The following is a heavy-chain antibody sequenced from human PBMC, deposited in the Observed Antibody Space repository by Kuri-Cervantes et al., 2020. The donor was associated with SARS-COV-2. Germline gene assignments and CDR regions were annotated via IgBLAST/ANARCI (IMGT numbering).Heavy chain of an antibody. Sequence: SVKVSCKASGGTFSSYAISWVRQAPGQGLEWMGGIIPIFGTANYAQKFQGRVTITTDESTSTAYMELSSLRSEDTAVYYCARGMDIVVVPAAIEGGGWYYYMDVWGKGTTVTGSS. CDR2: IIPIFGTA. J-gene: IGHJ6*03. CDR3: ARGMDIVVVPAAIEGGGWYYYMDV. V-gene: IGHV1-69*05. CDR1: GGTFSSYA. D-gene: IGHD2-2*02.